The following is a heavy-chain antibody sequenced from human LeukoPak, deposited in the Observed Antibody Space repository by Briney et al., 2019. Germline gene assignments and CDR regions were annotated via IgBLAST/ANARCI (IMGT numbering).Heavy chain of an antibody. Sequence: SETLSLTCTVSGGSISSYYWSWIRQPVGKGLGWIVRMYTSGSTIYNPSLKSRVTISGDKSKTQFSLKLNSVTAADTAVYYCARDLRAGDMDVWGKGTTVTVS. J-gene: IGHJ6*03. CDR3: ARDLRAGDMDV. D-gene: IGHD3-10*01. CDR2: MYTSGST. V-gene: IGHV4-4*07. CDR1: GGSISSYY.